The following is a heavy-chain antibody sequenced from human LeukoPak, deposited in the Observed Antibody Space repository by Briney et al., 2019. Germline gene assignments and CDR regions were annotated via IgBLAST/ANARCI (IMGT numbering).Heavy chain of an antibody. Sequence: SETLSLTCTVSGGSISSGDYYWSWIRQPPGKGLEWIGYIYYSGSTYYNPSLKSRVTISVDTSKNQFSLKLSSVTAADTAVYYCARLDPVADDDYWGQGTLVTVSS. CDR2: IYYSGST. V-gene: IGHV4-30-4*01. D-gene: IGHD2-15*01. CDR3: ARLDPVADDDY. CDR1: GGSISSGDYY. J-gene: IGHJ4*02.